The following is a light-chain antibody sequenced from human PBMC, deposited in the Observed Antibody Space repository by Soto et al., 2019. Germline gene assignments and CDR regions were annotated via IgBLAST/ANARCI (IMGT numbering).Light chain of an antibody. CDR3: QQRSNWPPT. Sequence: EIVLTQSPATLSLSPGERATLSCRASQSVSRYLAWYQQKPGQAPRLLIYDASNRATGIPARFSGSGSGTEFTLIISSLEPEDFAVYYCQQRSNWPPTFGQGTRLEIK. J-gene: IGKJ5*01. CDR1: QSVSRY. V-gene: IGKV3-11*01. CDR2: DAS.